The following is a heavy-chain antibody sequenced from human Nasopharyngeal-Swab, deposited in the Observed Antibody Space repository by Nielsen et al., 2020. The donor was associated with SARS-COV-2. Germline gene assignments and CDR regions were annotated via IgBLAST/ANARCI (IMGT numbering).Heavy chain of an antibody. Sequence: GGSLRLSCAAPGFTFSSYWMSWVRQAPGKGLEWVANIKQDGSEKYYVDSVKGRFTISRDNAKNSLYLQMNSLRAEDTAVYYCARVGLGYNWNYFDPHYYYGMDVWGQGTTVTVSS. CDR3: ARVGLGYNWNYFDPHYYYGMDV. V-gene: IGHV3-7*03. CDR1: GFTFSSYW. D-gene: IGHD1-7*01. CDR2: IKQDGSEK. J-gene: IGHJ6*02.